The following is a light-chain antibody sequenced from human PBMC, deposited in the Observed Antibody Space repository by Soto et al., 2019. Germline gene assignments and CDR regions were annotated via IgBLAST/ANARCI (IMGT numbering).Light chain of an antibody. CDR1: QNVVNN. J-gene: IGKJ4*01. Sequence: VMTQSPGNLSVSPGERVTLFCRASQNVVNNIAWYQVKPAQHPRLLIYASSTRATGIPATFSGSGSETQFSLTISSLQSEDSAVYYCQQYYHWGLSFGGGTKVEI. V-gene: IGKV3D-15*01. CDR3: QQYYHWGLS. CDR2: ASS.